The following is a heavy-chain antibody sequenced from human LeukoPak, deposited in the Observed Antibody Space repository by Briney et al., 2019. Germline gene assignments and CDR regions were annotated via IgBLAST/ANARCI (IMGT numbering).Heavy chain of an antibody. V-gene: IGHV3-33*08. CDR3: VAYYYDSSGYYFDY. CDR2: ISYDGSSE. D-gene: IGHD3-22*01. Sequence: PGGSLRLSCAVSGFTFGNYGMHWVRQAPGKGLEWVALISYDGSSEYYAGSVKGRFTISRDNSKITVYLQMNSLRAEDTAVYYSVAYYYDSSGYYFDYWGQGTLVTVSS. J-gene: IGHJ4*02. CDR1: GFTFGNYG.